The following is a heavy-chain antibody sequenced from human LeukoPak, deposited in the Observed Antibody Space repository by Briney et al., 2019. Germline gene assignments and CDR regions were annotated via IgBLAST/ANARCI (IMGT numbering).Heavy chain of an antibody. CDR2: IKQDGSDK. D-gene: IGHD5-18*01. CDR3: ARHDTAMATDYGMDV. CDR1: GFTFSTSW. Sequence: GGSLRLSCAASGFTFSTSWMTWVRQAPGKGLEWVANIKQDGSDKYYMDSVKGRFTISRDNAKNSLYLRMNSLRAEDTAVYYCARHDTAMATDYGMDVWGQGTTVTVSS. V-gene: IGHV3-7*03. J-gene: IGHJ6*02.